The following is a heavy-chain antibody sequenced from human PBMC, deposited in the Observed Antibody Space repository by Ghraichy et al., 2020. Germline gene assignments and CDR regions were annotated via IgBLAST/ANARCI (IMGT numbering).Heavy chain of an antibody. Sequence: GGSLRLSCAASAFTFSTFGMEWVRQAPGKGLEWVSYISSSSDTIYYADSVKGRFTISRDNAKSSLYLQMNSLRDEDTAVYYCARDGRYDLDYWGQGTLVTVSS. CDR3: ARDGRYDLDY. V-gene: IGHV3-48*02. J-gene: IGHJ4*02. D-gene: IGHD3-16*01. CDR1: AFTFSTFG. CDR2: ISSSSDTI.